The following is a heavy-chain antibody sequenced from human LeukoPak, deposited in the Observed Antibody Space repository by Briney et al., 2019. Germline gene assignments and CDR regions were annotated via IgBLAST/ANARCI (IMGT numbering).Heavy chain of an antibody. D-gene: IGHD6-13*01. CDR2: IIPIFGTA. J-gene: IGHJ3*02. V-gene: IGHV1-69*13. Sequence: ASVKVSCKASGGTFSSYAISWVRQAPGQGLEWMGGIIPIFGTANYAQKFQGRVTITADESTSTAYMELSSLRSEDTAVYYCAREPRQQRGWDDGSRDAFDIWGQGTMVTVSS. CDR1: GGTFSSYA. CDR3: AREPRQQRGWDDGSRDAFDI.